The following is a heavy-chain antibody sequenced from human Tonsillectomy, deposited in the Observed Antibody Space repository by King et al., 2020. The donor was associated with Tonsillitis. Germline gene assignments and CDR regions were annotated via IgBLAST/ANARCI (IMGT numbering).Heavy chain of an antibody. Sequence: QLQESGPGLVKPSETLSLTCTVSGYSISSGYYWGWIRQPPGKGLEWIGSIYHSGSTYYNPSLKSRVTISVDTSKKQFSLKQNSVTAADTAVYYCARVLWFGELLGYWGQGTLVTVSS. J-gene: IGHJ4*02. V-gene: IGHV4-38-2*02. D-gene: IGHD3-10*01. CDR2: IYHSGST. CDR1: GYSISSGYY. CDR3: ARVLWFGELLGY.